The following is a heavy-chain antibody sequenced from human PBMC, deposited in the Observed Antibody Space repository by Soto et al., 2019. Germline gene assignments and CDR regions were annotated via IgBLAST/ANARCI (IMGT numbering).Heavy chain of an antibody. D-gene: IGHD3-9*01. CDR1: GFSLSTSGVG. J-gene: IGHJ4*02. CDR2: IYWDDSK. Sequence: QITLKESGPTLVRPTQTLTLTCAFSGFSLSTSGVGVGWIRQPPGKALEWIAVIYWDDSKHYSPSLRSRLTITKDTSKNQVVLTMTNMDPMDTGTYYCAHKGPEDWPLDYWGQGTLVTVS. CDR3: AHKGPEDWPLDY. V-gene: IGHV2-5*02.